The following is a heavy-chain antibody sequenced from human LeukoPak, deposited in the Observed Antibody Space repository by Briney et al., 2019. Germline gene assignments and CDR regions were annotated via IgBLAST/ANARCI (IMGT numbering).Heavy chain of an antibody. V-gene: IGHV4-39*01. Sequence: SETLSLTCTVAGGSISSDSAYWDWLRQPPGKGLAWVGNFYNGGSTYYNPSLKSRVTISVDTSKNQFSLKLSSVTAADTAVYYCARQLREVRGVITLYYYYYMDIWGKGTTVTVSS. CDR2: FYNGGST. CDR1: GGSISSDSAY. CDR3: ARQLREVRGVITLYYYYYMDI. J-gene: IGHJ6*03. D-gene: IGHD3-10*01.